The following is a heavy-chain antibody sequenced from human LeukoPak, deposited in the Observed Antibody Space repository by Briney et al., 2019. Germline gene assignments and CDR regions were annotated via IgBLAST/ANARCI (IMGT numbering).Heavy chain of an antibody. Sequence: PSETLSLTCTVSGVFISSSSYYWGWIRQPPGKGLEWIGSIYYSGSTYYNPSLKGRVSISVDTSKNQFSLKLSSVTAADTAVYYCARDRANIEGAFDIWGQGTMVTVSS. CDR1: GVFISSSSYY. CDR3: ARDRANIEGAFDI. V-gene: IGHV4-39*07. J-gene: IGHJ3*02. CDR2: IYYSGST. D-gene: IGHD2/OR15-2a*01.